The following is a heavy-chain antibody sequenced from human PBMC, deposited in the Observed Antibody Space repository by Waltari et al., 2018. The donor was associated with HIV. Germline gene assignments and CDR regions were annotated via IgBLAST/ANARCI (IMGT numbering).Heavy chain of an antibody. Sequence: QVQLQESGPGLVKPSETLSLTCTVSGGSISSYYWSWIRQPAGKGLEWIGRIYTSGSTNNNPYLKCRVTMSVDTSKNQFSLKLSSVTAADTAVDYWARDSPGSVATIWLTFGGFDYWGQGTLVTVSS. CDR1: GGSISSYY. CDR3: ARDSPGSVATIWLTFGGFDY. J-gene: IGHJ4*02. D-gene: IGHD5-12*01. CDR2: IYTSGST. V-gene: IGHV4-4*07.